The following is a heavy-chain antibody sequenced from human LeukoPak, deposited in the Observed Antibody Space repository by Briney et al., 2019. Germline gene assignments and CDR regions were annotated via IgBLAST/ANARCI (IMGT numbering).Heavy chain of an antibody. Sequence: GGSRRLSCAASGFTFSSFAMSWVRQSPGPGLEWGSAISGSGGNTYSADSVKGRCTVSRDNSKKTLFLQMNSVRAEDTAVYYCAKGMSATSGYLELEYWGQGTLVIVSS. J-gene: IGHJ4*02. CDR3: AKGMSATSGYLELEY. V-gene: IGHV3-23*01. D-gene: IGHD3-22*01. CDR1: GFTFSSFA. CDR2: ISGSGGNT.